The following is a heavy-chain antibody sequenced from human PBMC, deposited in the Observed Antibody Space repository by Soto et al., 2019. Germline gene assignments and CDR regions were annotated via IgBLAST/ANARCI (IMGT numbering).Heavy chain of an antibody. CDR1: GYTFTGYY. D-gene: IGHD3-9*01. CDR2: INPNSGGT. V-gene: IGHV1-2*02. CDR3: AGVPYYDILTGYYSYFDY. J-gene: IGHJ4*02. Sequence: ASVKVSCKASGYTFTGYYMHWVRQAPGQGLEWMGWINPNSGGTNYAQKFQGRVTMTRDTSISTAYMELSRLRSDDTAVYYCAGVPYYDILTGYYSYFDYWGQGTLVTVSS.